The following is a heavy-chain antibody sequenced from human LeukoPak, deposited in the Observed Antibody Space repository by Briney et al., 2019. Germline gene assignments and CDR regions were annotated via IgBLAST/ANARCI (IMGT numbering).Heavy chain of an antibody. Sequence: GGFLRLSCAASGFTFNSYTMSWVRQAPGKGLEWVSSISGSGDNTYYADSVKGRFTISRGNSKNTLYLQMNSLRAEDTAVYYCAKLGRYQLPLDDYWGQGTLVTVSS. V-gene: IGHV3-23*01. CDR3: AKLGRYQLPLDDY. D-gene: IGHD2-2*01. CDR1: GFTFNSYT. J-gene: IGHJ4*02. CDR2: ISGSGDNT.